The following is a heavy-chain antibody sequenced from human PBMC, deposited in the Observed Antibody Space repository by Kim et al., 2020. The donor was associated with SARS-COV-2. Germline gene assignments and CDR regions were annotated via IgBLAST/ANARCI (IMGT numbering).Heavy chain of an antibody. CDR2: INPNSGGT. J-gene: IGHJ4*01. D-gene: IGHD3-10*01. Sequence: ASVKVSCKASGYSFAAFYMHWVRQAPGQGLEWMGWINPNSGGTNYAQNFQGRVTMTRDTSISTAYMELSGLRSDDTAVYYCARDLTMVRGVSLGYWGHGTQVTVSS. CDR3: ARDLTMVRGVSLGY. CDR1: GYSFAAFY. V-gene: IGHV1-2*02.